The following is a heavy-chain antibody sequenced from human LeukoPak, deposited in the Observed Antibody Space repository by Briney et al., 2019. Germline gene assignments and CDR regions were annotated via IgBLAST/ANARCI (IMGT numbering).Heavy chain of an antibody. CDR3: ARDRSISGSYYGDFDY. J-gene: IGHJ4*02. Sequence: PSETLSLTCAVYGGSFSGYYWSWIRQPAGKGLEWIGRIYTSGSTNYNPSLKSRVTISVDKSKNQFSLKLSSVTAADTAVYYCARDRSISGSYYGDFDYWGQGTLVTVSS. CDR1: GGSFSGYY. D-gene: IGHD1-26*01. V-gene: IGHV4-4*07. CDR2: IYTSGST.